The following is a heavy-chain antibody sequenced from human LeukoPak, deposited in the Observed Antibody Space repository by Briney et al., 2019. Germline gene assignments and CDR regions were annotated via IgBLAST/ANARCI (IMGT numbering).Heavy chain of an antibody. CDR1: GSTFSSFW. J-gene: IGHJ4*02. CDR3: ARVLYRVAGYDY. D-gene: IGHD6-19*01. V-gene: IGHV3-7*05. Sequence: PGGSLRLSCTASGSTFSSFWMSWVRQAPGKGLEWVANIKQDGSEKYYVDSVKGRFTISRDNAKNSLYLQMNSLRAEDTAVYYCARVLYRVAGYDYWGQGTLVTVSS. CDR2: IKQDGSEK.